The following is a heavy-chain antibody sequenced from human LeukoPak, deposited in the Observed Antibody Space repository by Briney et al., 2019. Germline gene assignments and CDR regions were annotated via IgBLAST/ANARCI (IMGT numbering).Heavy chain of an antibody. CDR2: IRQDGSVQ. Sequence: GRSMRLSCAASGFTFSSYWMSWVRHAAEKGLGWVANIRQDGSVQNYVDSVKGRFTICRDNPKNSVYLQMSSLRAEDTAVYYCLVTTRSRGVGYWGQGTLVTVSS. CDR1: GFTFSSYW. CDR3: LVTTRSRGVGY. D-gene: IGHD1/OR15-1a*01. J-gene: IGHJ4*02. V-gene: IGHV3-7*01.